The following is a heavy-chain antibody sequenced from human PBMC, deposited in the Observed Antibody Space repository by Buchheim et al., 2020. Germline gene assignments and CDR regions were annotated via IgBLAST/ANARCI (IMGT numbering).Heavy chain of an antibody. CDR2: IRYDGSNK. CDR1: GFTFSSYG. D-gene: IGHD6-19*01. Sequence: QVQLVESGGGVVQPGRSLRLSCAASGFTFSSYGMHWVRQAPGKGLEWVAFIRYDGSNKYYADSVQGRFTISRDNSQNTLYLQMISLRAEDTAVYYCAKDGQWLDPYFDYWGQGTL. V-gene: IGHV3-30*02. CDR3: AKDGQWLDPYFDY. J-gene: IGHJ4*02.